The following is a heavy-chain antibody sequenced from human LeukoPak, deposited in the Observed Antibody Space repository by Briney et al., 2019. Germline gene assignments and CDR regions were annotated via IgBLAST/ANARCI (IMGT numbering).Heavy chain of an antibody. J-gene: IGHJ4*02. CDR2: IIPIFGTG. V-gene: IGHV1-69*01. D-gene: IGHD3-22*01. CDR3: ARGLGDSSGYYFSDN. CDR1: GGTFSTSA. Sequence: SVKVSCKTSGGTFSTSAISWVRRAPGQGLEWMGGIIPIFGTGNYAQKFQGRVTITADEFTSTAYMELSSLTSEDTAVYYCARGLGDSSGYYFSDNWGQGTPVTVSS.